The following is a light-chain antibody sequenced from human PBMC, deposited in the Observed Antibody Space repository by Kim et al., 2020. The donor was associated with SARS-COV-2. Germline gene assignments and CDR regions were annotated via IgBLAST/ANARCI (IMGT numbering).Light chain of an antibody. CDR1: QGISSW. Sequence: ASVGNRVTSTCRASQGISSWLAWYQQKPGKAPKLLIYTASTLQTGVPSRFSGSGSGTDFTLTISSLQPEDSATYYCQQADSFPRTFGQGTKVDIK. CDR2: TAS. CDR3: QQADSFPRT. J-gene: IGKJ2*01. V-gene: IGKV1-12*01.